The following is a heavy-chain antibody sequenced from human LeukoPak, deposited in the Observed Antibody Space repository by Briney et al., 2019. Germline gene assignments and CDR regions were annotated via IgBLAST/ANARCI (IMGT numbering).Heavy chain of an antibody. CDR1: GFTFSSYG. D-gene: IGHD1-1*01. J-gene: IGHJ4*02. CDR3: AKLDWNGYFDY. Sequence: GGSLRLSCAASGFTFSSYGMHWVRQAPGKGLEWVAVISYDGSNKYYADSVKGRFTISRDNSKNTLYLQMNSLRAEDTAVYYCAKLDWNGYFDYWGRGTLVTVSS. V-gene: IGHV3-30*18. CDR2: ISYDGSNK.